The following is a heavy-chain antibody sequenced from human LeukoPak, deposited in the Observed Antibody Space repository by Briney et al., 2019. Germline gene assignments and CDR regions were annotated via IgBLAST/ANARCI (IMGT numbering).Heavy chain of an antibody. CDR1: GFTFNNAW. V-gene: IGHV3-15*01. D-gene: IGHD1-26*01. Sequence: GGSLRLSCAASGFTFNNAWLNWVRQVPGRGLEWVARVKSTAAGGAADYSAPVRGRFSISRDDSQNMLYLQMNSLRTEDTAVYYCTSDPRIGRFFDSWGQGTLATVSS. CDR3: TSDPRIGRFFDS. J-gene: IGHJ4*02. CDR2: VKSTAAGGAA.